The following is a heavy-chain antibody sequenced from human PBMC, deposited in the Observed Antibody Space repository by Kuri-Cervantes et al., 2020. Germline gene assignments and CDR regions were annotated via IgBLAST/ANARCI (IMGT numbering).Heavy chain of an antibody. Sequence: GESLKISCAASGFTFSSYAMSWVRQAPGKGLEWVSAISGSGGSTYYADSVKGRFTISRDNAKNTLYLQMNNLRVEDTAVYYCATGNGDSRYYFDCWGQGTLVTVSS. CDR2: ISGSGGST. CDR3: ATGNGDSRYYFDC. CDR1: GFTFSSYA. D-gene: IGHD4-17*01. J-gene: IGHJ4*02. V-gene: IGHV3-23*01.